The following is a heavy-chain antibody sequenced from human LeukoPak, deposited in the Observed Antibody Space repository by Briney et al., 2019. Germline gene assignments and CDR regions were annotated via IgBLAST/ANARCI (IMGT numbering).Heavy chain of an antibody. CDR3: ARDRGRDGYSN. D-gene: IGHD5-24*01. V-gene: IGHV3-33*01. Sequence: GGSLRLSCAASGFTFSSYGMHWVRQAPGKGLEWEAVIWYDGSNKYYADSVKGRFTISRDNSKNTLYLQMNGLRAEETAVYYCARDRGRDGYSNWGQGTLVTVSS. CDR1: GFTFSSYG. J-gene: IGHJ4*02. CDR2: IWYDGSNK.